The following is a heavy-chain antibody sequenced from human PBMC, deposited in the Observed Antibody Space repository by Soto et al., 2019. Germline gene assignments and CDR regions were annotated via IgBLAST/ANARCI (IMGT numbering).Heavy chain of an antibody. J-gene: IGHJ3*02. V-gene: IGHV5-51*01. Sequence: GESLKISCKGSGFSFTTYWIARVLQMPGKGLEWMGIIYPGDSKTTYSPSFQGQVTISADKSISTAYLQWSSLKASDTAMYYCGYCSGGGMNGFDIWGQGTMVTVSS. D-gene: IGHD2-15*01. CDR2: IYPGDSKT. CDR1: GFSFTTYW. CDR3: GYCSGGGMNGFDI.